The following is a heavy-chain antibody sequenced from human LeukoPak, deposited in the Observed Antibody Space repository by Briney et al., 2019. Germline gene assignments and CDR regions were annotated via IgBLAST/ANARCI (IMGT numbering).Heavy chain of an antibody. Sequence: SETLSLTCTVSGGSISSSSYYWGWIRQPPGKGLEWIGSIYYSGSTYYNPSLKSRVTISVDTSKNQFSLKLSSVTAADTAVYYCARGRYSSGNRYFDYWGQGTLVTVSS. D-gene: IGHD6-19*01. CDR2: IYYSGST. CDR3: ARGRYSSGNRYFDY. CDR1: GGSISSSSYY. V-gene: IGHV4-39*07. J-gene: IGHJ4*02.